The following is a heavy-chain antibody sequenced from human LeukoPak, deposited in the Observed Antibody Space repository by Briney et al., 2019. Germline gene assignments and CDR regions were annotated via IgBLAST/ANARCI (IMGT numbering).Heavy chain of an antibody. D-gene: IGHD6-6*01. CDR2: IAPSDSYT. J-gene: IGHJ4*02. CDR1: GYSFTSYW. CDR3: ARHSSSSSYFDY. V-gene: IGHV5-10-1*01. Sequence: PGESLRISCKGSGYSFTSYWISWVRQMPGKGLEWMGRIAPSDSYTNYSPSFQGHVTISADKSISTAYLQWSSLKASDTATYYCARHSSSSSYFDYWGQGTLVAVSS.